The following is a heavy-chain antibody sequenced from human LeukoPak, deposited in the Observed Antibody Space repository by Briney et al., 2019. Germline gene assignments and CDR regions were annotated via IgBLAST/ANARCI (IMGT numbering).Heavy chain of an antibody. CDR3: AKDTGVYCGGDCYSMTFDY. J-gene: IGHJ4*02. CDR2: ISGSGGST. CDR1: GFTFSSYW. Sequence: GGSLRLSCAASGFTFSSYWMSWVRQAPGKGLEWVSAISGSGGSTYYADSVKGRFTISRDNSKNTLYLQMNSLRAEDTAVYYCAKDTGVYCGGDCYSMTFDYWGQGTLVTVSS. V-gene: IGHV3-23*01. D-gene: IGHD2-21*01.